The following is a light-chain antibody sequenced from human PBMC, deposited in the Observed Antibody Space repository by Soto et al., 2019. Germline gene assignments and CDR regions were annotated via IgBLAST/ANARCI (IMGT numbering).Light chain of an antibody. CDR3: SSYTAGGTI. J-gene: IGLJ1*01. Sequence: QSALTQTASVSWSPVQSITISCTGTSGDVGGYYYDYWYQQLPGNAPKLLISEVSNRPSGVSNRFSGSKSGNTASLTISGLQAEDEADYYCSSYTAGGTIFGTGTKVTVL. V-gene: IGLV2-14*01. CDR1: SGDVGGYYY. CDR2: EVS.